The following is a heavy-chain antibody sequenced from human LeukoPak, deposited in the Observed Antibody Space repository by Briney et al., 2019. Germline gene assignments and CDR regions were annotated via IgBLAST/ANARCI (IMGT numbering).Heavy chain of an antibody. CDR3: ARVRGDYNYDY. V-gene: IGHV3-7*01. J-gene: IGHJ4*02. Sequence: GGSLRLSCAASEFIFSNYWMNWVRQAPGKGLEWVANINQGGSEKSYVDSVKGRFTISRDNAKNSLSLQMDSLRAEDTAVYYCARVRGDYNYDYWGQGTLVTVSS. CDR1: EFIFSNYW. CDR2: INQGGSEK. D-gene: IGHD3-9*01.